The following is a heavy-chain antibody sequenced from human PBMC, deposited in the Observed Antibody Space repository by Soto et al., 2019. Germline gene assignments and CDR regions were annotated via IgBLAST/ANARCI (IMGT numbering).Heavy chain of an antibody. J-gene: IGHJ4*02. V-gene: IGHV3-30-3*01. Sequence: GGSLRLSCAASGFTFSSYAMHWVRQAPGKGLEWVAVISYDGSNKYYADSVKGRFTISRDNSKNTLYLQMNSLRAEDTAVYYCARGVTLGYDYGEIDYWGQGTLVTVSS. CDR1: GFTFSSYA. D-gene: IGHD4-17*01. CDR3: ARGVTLGYDYGEIDY. CDR2: ISYDGSNK.